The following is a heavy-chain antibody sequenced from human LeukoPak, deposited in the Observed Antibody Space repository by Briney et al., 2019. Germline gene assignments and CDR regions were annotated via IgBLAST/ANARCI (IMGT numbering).Heavy chain of an antibody. D-gene: IGHD3-10*01. V-gene: IGHV3-48*03. CDR2: ISSSGSDI. Sequence: GGSLRLSCAASGFTFSNYEMHWVRQAPGKGLEWVSYISSSGSDIYYADSVKGRFTISRDNAKNSLYLHMNSLRAEDTAVYYCARANYGSGSYYNHYWGQGTLVTVSS. J-gene: IGHJ4*02. CDR3: ARANYGSGSYYNHY. CDR1: GFTFSNYE.